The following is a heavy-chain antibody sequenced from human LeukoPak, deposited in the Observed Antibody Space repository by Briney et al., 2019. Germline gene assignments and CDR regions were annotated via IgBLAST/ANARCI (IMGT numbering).Heavy chain of an antibody. CDR1: GGSISCYY. CDR3: ARGVAVVPATDYCFDC. V-gene: IGHV4-39*01. D-gene: IGHD2-2*01. J-gene: IGHJ4*02. Sequence: SETLSLTCTVSGGSISCYYWNWIRQPPGKGLEWIGSIYYSGSTYYNPSLKSRVTISVDTSKNQFSLKLSSVTAADTAVYYCARGVAVVPATDYCFDCWGQGSLVTVSS. CDR2: IYYSGST.